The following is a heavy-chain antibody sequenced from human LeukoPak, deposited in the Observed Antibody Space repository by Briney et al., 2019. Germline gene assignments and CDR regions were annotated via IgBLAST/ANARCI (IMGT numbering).Heavy chain of an antibody. CDR3: ARGLFDSSGYYYVVAFDI. V-gene: IGHV1-8*03. J-gene: IGHJ3*02. D-gene: IGHD3-22*01. CDR1: GYTFTSYD. Sequence: ASVKVSCKASGYTFTSYDINWVRQATGQGLEWMGWMNPNSGNTGYAQKFQSRVTITRNTSTSTAYMELSSLRSEDTAVYYCARGLFDSSGYYYVVAFDIWGQGTMVTVSS. CDR2: MNPNSGNT.